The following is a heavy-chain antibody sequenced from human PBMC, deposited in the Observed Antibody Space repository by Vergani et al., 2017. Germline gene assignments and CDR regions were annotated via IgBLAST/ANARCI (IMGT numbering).Heavy chain of an antibody. Sequence: EVQLVESGGGLVQPGGSLRLSCAASGFTFSSYWMSWVRQAPGKGLEWVANIKQDGGEKYYLDSVKGRFTISRDNARNSLYLQMNGLRGEDTAVYYCARVLENWVVVTAITAFDIWGQGTMVTVSS. CDR3: ARVLENWVVVTAITAFDI. CDR1: GFTFSSYW. J-gene: IGHJ3*02. D-gene: IGHD2-21*02. V-gene: IGHV3-7*01. CDR2: IKQDGGEK.